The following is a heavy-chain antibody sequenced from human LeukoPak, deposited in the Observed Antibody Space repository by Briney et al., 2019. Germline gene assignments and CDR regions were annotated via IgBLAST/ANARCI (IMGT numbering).Heavy chain of an antibody. CDR1: GYTFTGYY. V-gene: IGHV1-2*02. CDR2: INPNSGGT. J-gene: IGHJ4*02. Sequence: GASVKVSCKASGYTFTGYYMHWVRQAPGQGLEWVGWINPNSGGTNYAQKFQGRVTMTRDTSISTAYMELSRLRSDDTAVYYCARDSGSGTQGDYWGQGTLVTVSS. CDR3: ARDSGSGTQGDY. D-gene: IGHD3-10*01.